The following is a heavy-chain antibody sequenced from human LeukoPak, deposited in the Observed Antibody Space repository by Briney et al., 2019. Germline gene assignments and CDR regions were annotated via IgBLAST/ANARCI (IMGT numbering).Heavy chain of an antibody. Sequence: SETLSLTCTVSGGSISSYYWSWIRQPPGKGLEWIGEINHSGSTNYNPSLKSRVTISVDTSKNQFSLKLSSVTAADTAVYYCARGPYSGSYRFYYFDYWGQGTLVTVSS. J-gene: IGHJ4*02. V-gene: IGHV4-34*01. CDR2: INHSGST. CDR3: ARGPYSGSYRFYYFDY. CDR1: GGSISSYY. D-gene: IGHD1-26*01.